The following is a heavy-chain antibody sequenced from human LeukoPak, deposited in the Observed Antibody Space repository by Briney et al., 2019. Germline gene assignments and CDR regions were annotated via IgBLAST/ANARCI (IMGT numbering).Heavy chain of an antibody. CDR3: AKDKITYYYDSSGSDAFDI. D-gene: IGHD3-22*01. CDR1: GIIFSSYS. J-gene: IGHJ3*02. Sequence: GGSLRLSCAVSGIIFSSYSMNWVRQAPGKGLEWVSYISSSGSTIYYADSVKGRFTISRDNAKNSLYLQMNSLRAEDTAVYYCAKDKITYYYDSSGSDAFDIWGQGTMVTVSS. CDR2: ISSSGSTI. V-gene: IGHV3-48*01.